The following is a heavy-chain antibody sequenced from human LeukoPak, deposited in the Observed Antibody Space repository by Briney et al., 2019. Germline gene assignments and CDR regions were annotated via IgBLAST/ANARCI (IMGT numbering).Heavy chain of an antibody. Sequence: APVKISCKVSGYTFTDYYMHWVPQAPGKGREWMGLVDPEDGETIYAEKFQGRVTITANTSTDTAYMELSSLRSEDTAVYYCAILAYCGGDCYRSTASDWGQGTLVTVSS. CDR1: GYTFTDYY. J-gene: IGHJ4*02. V-gene: IGHV1-69-2*01. CDR3: AILAYCGGDCYRSTASD. D-gene: IGHD2-21*01. CDR2: VDPEDGET.